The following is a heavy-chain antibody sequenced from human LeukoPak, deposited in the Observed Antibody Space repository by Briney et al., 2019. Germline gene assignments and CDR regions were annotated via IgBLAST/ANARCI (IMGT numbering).Heavy chain of an antibody. J-gene: IGHJ5*02. CDR3: ARGSVADFNWFDP. Sequence: SETLSLTCTVSGGSISSYYWSWIRQPPGKGLEWIGSIYHSGSTYYNPSLKSRVTISVDTSKNQFSLKLSSVTAADTAVYYCARGSVADFNWFDPWGQGTLVTVSS. V-gene: IGHV4-38-2*02. CDR2: IYHSGST. D-gene: IGHD6-19*01. CDR1: GGSISSYY.